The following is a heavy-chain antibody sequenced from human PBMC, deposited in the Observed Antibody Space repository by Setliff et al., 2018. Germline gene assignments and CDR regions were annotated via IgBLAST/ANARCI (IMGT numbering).Heavy chain of an antibody. CDR3: TTGSVCVGDCYSGRLNY. D-gene: IGHD2-21*02. J-gene: IGHJ4*02. Sequence: PGGSLRLSCAASGFTFTNAWMSWVRQAPGKGLEWLVRIKSKTDGGTTDYAAPVKGRSTISRDDSKNTVYLQMNSLNTEDTAVYYCTTGSVCVGDCYSGRLNYWGQGTLVTVSS. CDR1: GFTFTNAW. CDR2: IKSKTDGGTT. V-gene: IGHV3-15*01.